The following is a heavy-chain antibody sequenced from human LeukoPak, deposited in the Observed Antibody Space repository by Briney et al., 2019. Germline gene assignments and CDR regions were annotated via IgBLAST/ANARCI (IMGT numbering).Heavy chain of an antibody. CDR1: GFTFSSYG. D-gene: IGHD3-3*01. CDR3: ARERDFDYYFDY. J-gene: IGHJ4*02. Sequence: PGGSLRLSCAASGFTFSSYGMHWVRQAPGKGLEWVSSISSSSSYIYYADSVKGRFTISRDNAKNSLYLQMNSLRAEDTAVYYCARERDFDYYFDYWGQGTLVTVSS. CDR2: ISSSSSYI. V-gene: IGHV3-21*01.